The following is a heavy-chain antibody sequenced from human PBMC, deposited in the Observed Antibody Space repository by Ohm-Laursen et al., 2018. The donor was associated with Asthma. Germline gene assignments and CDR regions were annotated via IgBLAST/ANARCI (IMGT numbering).Heavy chain of an antibody. D-gene: IGHD3-10*01. CDR2: IYPGGAT. J-gene: IGHJ3*01. CDR3: ARGQGSGDISGSDPFDL. CDR1: GFSVSGHF. V-gene: IGHV3-53*01. Sequence: SLRLSCAASGFSVSGHFMNWIRQGPEKGLEWVADIYPGGATFYADSVKGRFTISRDDSKNTRNLQMSSLRGDDTALYYCARGQGSGDISGSDPFDLWGQGTTVIVSS.